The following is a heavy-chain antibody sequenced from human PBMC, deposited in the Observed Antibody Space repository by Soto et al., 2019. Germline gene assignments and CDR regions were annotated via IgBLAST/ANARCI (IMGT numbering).Heavy chain of an antibody. CDR2: IHHSGST. J-gene: IGHJ4*02. CDR1: GGSINTYY. Sequence: SETLSLTCAVSGGSINTYYWSWVRQPPGKGLEWIGNIHHSGSTNYNPSLNSRVTISIDTSKNKLSLWLNSVTAADTAVYYCARVKNYYDNSPFDYWGQGTLVTVSS. D-gene: IGHD3-22*01. V-gene: IGHV4-59*01. CDR3: ARVKNYYDNSPFDY.